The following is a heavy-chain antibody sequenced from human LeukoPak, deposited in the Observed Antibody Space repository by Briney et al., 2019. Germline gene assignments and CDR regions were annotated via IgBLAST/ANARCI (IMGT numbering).Heavy chain of an antibody. CDR3: ARGLRYFDWYFSD. V-gene: IGHV4-31*03. Sequence: NPSETLSLTCTVSGGSISSGGYYWSWIRQHPGKGLEWIGYIYYSGSTYYNPSLKSRVTISVDTSKNQFSLKLSSVTAADTAVYYCARGLRYFDWYFSDWGQGTLVTVSS. D-gene: IGHD3-9*01. CDR1: GGSISSGGYY. J-gene: IGHJ4*02. CDR2: IYYSGST.